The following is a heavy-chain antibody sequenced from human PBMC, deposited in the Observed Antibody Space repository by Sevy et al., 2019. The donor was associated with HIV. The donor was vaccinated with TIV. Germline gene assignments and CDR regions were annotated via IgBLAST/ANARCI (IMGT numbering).Heavy chain of an antibody. J-gene: IGHJ4*02. CDR1: GFSISSDYY. CDR2: IYDGGST. D-gene: IGHD3-10*01. V-gene: IGHV4-38-2*02. CDR3: ARDYYGSGSYYEFVY. Sequence: SETLSLTCTVSGFSISSDYYWGWIRQPPGKGLEWIGGIYDGGSTYYNPSLKGRVTISIDTSNNLFSVKLSSVTAADTAVYYCARDYYGSGSYYEFVYWGQGTLVTVSS.